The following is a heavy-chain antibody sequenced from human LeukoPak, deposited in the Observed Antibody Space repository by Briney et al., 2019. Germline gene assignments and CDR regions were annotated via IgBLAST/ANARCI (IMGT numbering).Heavy chain of an antibody. V-gene: IGHV1-2*06. CDR2: INPNSGGT. J-gene: IGHJ4*02. CDR3: ARGLLWFGEPHFDY. CDR1: GYTFTGYY. Sequence: ASVKVSCKASGYTFTGYYMHWVRQAPGQGLEWMGRINPNSGGTNYAQKFQGRVSMTRDTSISTACMELSRLRSDDTAVYYCARGLLWFGEPHFDYWGQGTLVTVSS. D-gene: IGHD3-10*01.